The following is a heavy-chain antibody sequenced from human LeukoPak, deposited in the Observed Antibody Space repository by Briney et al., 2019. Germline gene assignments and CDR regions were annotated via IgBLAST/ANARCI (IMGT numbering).Heavy chain of an antibody. J-gene: IGHJ4*02. V-gene: IGHV4-4*07. D-gene: IGHD3-3*01. CDR3: ARGFWSGSVYYFDY. Sequence: PSETLSLTCTVSGGSISSYYWSWIRQPAGKGLEWIGRIYTSGSTTYNPSLKSRVTMSVDSSKNQFSLKLTSVTAADTAVYYCARGFWSGSVYYFDYWGQGTLVTVSS. CDR2: IYTSGST. CDR1: GGSISSYY.